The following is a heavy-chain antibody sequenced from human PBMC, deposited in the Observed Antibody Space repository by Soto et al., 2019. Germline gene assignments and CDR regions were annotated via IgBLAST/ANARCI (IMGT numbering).Heavy chain of an antibody. Sequence: PGGSLRLSCAASGFTFSSYSMNWVRQAPGKGLEWLSYISTSGSAKYYADSVQGRFTISRDNAKNSPYLQMNSLGDEDTAVYYCARDHKWGFDYWGQGTRVTVSS. CDR2: ISTSGSAK. V-gene: IGHV3-48*02. CDR1: GFTFSSYS. CDR3: ARDHKWGFDY. J-gene: IGHJ4*02. D-gene: IGHD7-27*01.